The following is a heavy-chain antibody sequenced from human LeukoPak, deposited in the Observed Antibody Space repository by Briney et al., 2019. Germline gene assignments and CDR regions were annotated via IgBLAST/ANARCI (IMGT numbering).Heavy chain of an antibody. D-gene: IGHD5-18*01. J-gene: IGHJ4*02. V-gene: IGHV4-39*07. CDR1: GGSISSSSYY. CDR2: IYYSGST. CDR3: AREAWIQLWLGAFDI. Sequence: PSGTLSLTCAVSGGSISSSSYYWGWIRQPPGKGLEWIGSIYYSGSTYYNPSLRSRVTISVDTSKNQFSLKLSSVTAADTAVYYCAREAWIQLWLGAFDIWGQGTLVTVSS.